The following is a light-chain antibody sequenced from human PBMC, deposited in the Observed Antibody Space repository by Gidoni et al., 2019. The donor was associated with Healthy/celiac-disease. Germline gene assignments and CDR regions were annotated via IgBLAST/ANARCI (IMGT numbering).Light chain of an antibody. CDR2: GAS. J-gene: IGKJ1*01. Sequence: EIVMTQSPATLSVSPGERATLSCRASQSVSSNLAWYQQKPGQAPRLLIYGASTRATGIPARFSGSGSGTEFTLTISSLQSEDCAVYYCQQYNNWPLFGQGTKVEIK. CDR3: QQYNNWPL. CDR1: QSVSSN. V-gene: IGKV3-15*01.